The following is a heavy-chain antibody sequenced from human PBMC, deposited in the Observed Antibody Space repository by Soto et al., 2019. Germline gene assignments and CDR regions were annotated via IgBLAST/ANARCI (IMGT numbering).Heavy chain of an antibody. D-gene: IGHD1-26*01. J-gene: IGHJ6*02. Sequence: QVQLVQSGAEVKKPGASVKVSCKASGYTFTSYGISWVRQAPGQGLEWMGWISAYNGNTNYAQKLQGRVTMTTDTSTGTAYMEVRSLRSEDTAVYYCARDSGSYSIYYYYGMDVWGQGTTVTVSS. CDR1: GYTFTSYG. CDR3: ARDSGSYSIYYYYGMDV. CDR2: ISAYNGNT. V-gene: IGHV1-18*04.